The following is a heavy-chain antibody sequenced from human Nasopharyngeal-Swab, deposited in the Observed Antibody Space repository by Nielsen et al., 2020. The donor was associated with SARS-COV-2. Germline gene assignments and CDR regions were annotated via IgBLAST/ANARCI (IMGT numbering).Heavy chain of an antibody. CDR2: IYYSGST. CDR3: ARVLRSIVVVPAAMPVYALDI. D-gene: IGHD2-2*01. V-gene: IGHV4-59*13. J-gene: IGHJ3*02. Sequence: PGKGLERIGYIYYSGSTNYNPSLKSRVTISVDTSKNQFSLKLSSVTAADTAVYYCARVLRSIVVVPAAMPVYALDIWGQGTMVTVSS.